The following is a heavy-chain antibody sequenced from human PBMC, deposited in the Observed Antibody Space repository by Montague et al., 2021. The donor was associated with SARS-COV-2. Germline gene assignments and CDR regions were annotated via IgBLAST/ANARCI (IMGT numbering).Heavy chain of an antibody. CDR1: GGSFSGDGSFSGYY. Sequence: SETLSLTCAVYGGSFSGDGSFSGYYWSWIRQPPGKGLEWIGEINHGGTTNYNPSLKSRVIISVDTSKNQFSLKLRSVTAADTAVYYCARGRRPVVVPGAGPAGRAFDIWGQGTMVTVSS. J-gene: IGHJ3*02. CDR3: ARGRRPVVVPGAGPAGRAFDI. V-gene: IGHV4-34*01. CDR2: INHGGTT. D-gene: IGHD2-2*01.